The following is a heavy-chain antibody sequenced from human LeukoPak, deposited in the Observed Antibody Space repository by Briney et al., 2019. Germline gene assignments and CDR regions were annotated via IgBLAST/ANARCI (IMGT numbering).Heavy chain of an antibody. CDR3: ARDRARYSYGMNFDY. V-gene: IGHV1-2*02. CDR2: INPNSGGT. J-gene: IGHJ4*02. Sequence: ASVKVSCKASGYTFTGYYMHWVRQAPGRGLEWMGWINPNSGGTNYAQKFQGRVTMTRDTSISTAYMELSRLRSDDTAVYYCARDRARYSYGMNFDYWGQGTLVTVSS. D-gene: IGHD5-18*01. CDR1: GYTFTGYY.